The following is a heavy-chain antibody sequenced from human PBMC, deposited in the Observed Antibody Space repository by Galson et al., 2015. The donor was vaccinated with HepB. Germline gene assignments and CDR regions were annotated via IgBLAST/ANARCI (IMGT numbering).Heavy chain of an antibody. Sequence: SLRLSCAASGFPFGRHSLNWVRQAPGRGLEWLAYISHNSKEIYYADSVEGRFTVPRDNGKKSLYLQMNSLTSEDTATYYCAKDHFDCSNGVCPHDALDVWGQGTMVTVSS. CDR3: AKDHFDCSNGVCPHDALDV. CDR2: ISHNSKEI. V-gene: IGHV3-48*01. D-gene: IGHD2-8*01. J-gene: IGHJ3*01. CDR1: GFPFGRHS.